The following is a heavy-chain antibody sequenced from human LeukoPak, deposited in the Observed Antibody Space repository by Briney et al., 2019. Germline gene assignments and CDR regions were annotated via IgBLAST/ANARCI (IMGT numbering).Heavy chain of an antibody. CDR3: ARESHYYGSSGYNSGAFDI. Sequence: ASVKVSCKASGYTFTSYGISWVRQAPGQGLEWMGWISAYNGNTNYAQKLQGRVTMTTDTSTSTAYMELRSLRSDDTAVYYCARESHYYGSSGYNSGAFDIWGQGTMVTVSS. CDR1: GYTFTSYG. D-gene: IGHD3-22*01. V-gene: IGHV1-18*01. CDR2: ISAYNGNT. J-gene: IGHJ3*02.